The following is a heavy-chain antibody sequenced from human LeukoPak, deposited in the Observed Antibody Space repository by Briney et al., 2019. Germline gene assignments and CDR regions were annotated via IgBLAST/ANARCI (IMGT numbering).Heavy chain of an antibody. CDR2: INPSGGST. CDR1: GYTFTSYY. J-gene: IGHJ4*02. CDR3: ARGPPLYYYDSSGYYKPSFDY. V-gene: IGHV1-46*01. Sequence: ASVKVSCKPSGYTFTSYYMHWVRQAPGQGLEWMGIINPSGGSTSYAQKFQGRVTMTRDTSTSTVYMELSSLRSEDTAVYYCARGPPLYYYDSSGYYKPSFDYWGQGTLVTVSS. D-gene: IGHD3-22*01.